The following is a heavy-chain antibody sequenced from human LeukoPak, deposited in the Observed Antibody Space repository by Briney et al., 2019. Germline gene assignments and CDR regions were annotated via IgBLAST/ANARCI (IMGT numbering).Heavy chain of an antibody. CDR2: IFYDGSNK. CDR1: GFTFRNYG. D-gene: IGHD2-15*01. CDR3: ASGRGSGGSHTSYFDY. V-gene: IGHV3-33*01. J-gene: IGHJ4*02. Sequence: PGGSLRLSCAASGFTFRNYGMHWVRQPPGKGLEWVAIIFYDGSNKYYADSVRGRFTISRDNSKSTLYLQMNSLGVEDTAVYYCASGRGSGGSHTSYFDYWGQGTPVTVSS.